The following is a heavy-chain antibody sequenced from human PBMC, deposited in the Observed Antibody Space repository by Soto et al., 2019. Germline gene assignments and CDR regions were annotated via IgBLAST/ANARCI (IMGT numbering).Heavy chain of an antibody. V-gene: IGHV4-34*01. CDR2: INHSGST. D-gene: IGHD4-4*01. J-gene: IGHJ4*02. CDR3: ARGQRWLQSFDY. CDR1: GGSFSGYY. Sequence: QVQLQQWGAGLLKPSETLSLTCAVYGGSFSGYYWSWIRQPPGKGLEWIGEINHSGSTNYNPSLKSRVTISVDTSKNQSSMELSSVTAADTAVYYCARGQRWLQSFDYWGQGTLVTVSS.